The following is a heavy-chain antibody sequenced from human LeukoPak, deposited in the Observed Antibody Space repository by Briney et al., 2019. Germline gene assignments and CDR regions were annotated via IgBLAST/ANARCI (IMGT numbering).Heavy chain of an antibody. D-gene: IGHD3/OR15-3a*01. J-gene: IGHJ4*02. CDR2: ISTFSSTI. Sequence: GGSLRLSCAASGITFSSNGMVWVRQTPEKGLEWISYISTFSSTIKYADSVRGRFTISRYNANNSLYLQMDSLRADDTAVYYCAREVVGLDYWGQGILVTVSS. CDR3: AREVVGLDY. CDR1: GITFSSNG. V-gene: IGHV3-48*01.